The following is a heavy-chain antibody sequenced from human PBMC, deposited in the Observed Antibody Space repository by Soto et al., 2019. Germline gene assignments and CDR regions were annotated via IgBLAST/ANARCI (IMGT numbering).Heavy chain of an antibody. V-gene: IGHV1-18*04. CDR3: ARDRNSLNYGMDV. Sequence: ASVKVSCKASGYTFTSYGISWVRQAPGQGLEWMGWISAYNGNTNYAQKLQGRVTMTTDTSTSTAYMELRSLGSDDTAVYYCARDRNSLNYGMDVWGQGTTVTVSS. CDR1: GYTFTSYG. J-gene: IGHJ6*02. D-gene: IGHD5-18*01. CDR2: ISAYNGNT.